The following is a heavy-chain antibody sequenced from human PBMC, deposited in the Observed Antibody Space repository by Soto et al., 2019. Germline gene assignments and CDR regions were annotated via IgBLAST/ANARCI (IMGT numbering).Heavy chain of an antibody. J-gene: IGHJ4*02. CDR1: GFTFSSYG. CDR2: IWYDGSNK. V-gene: IGHV3-33*01. CDR3: ARDGPMYGSSSPIVY. D-gene: IGHD6-6*01. Sequence: GGSLRLSCAASGFTFSSYGMHWVRQAPGKGLEWVAVIWYDGSNKYYADSVKGRFTISRDNSKNTLYLQMNSLRAEDTAVYYCARDGPMYGSSSPIVYWGQGTLVTVSS.